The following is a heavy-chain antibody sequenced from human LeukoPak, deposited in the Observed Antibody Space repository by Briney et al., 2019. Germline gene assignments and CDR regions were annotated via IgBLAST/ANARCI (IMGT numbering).Heavy chain of an antibody. CDR1: GGTFSSYA. CDR2: IIPIFGTA. V-gene: IGHV1-69*01. CDR3: ARGGSYCSGGSCYSLAFDI. J-gene: IGHJ3*02. D-gene: IGHD2-15*01. Sequence: GSSVKVSCKASGGTFSSYAISWVRQAPGQGLEWMGGIIPIFGTANYAQKFQGRVTITADESTSTAYMELSSLRSEDTAVYYCARGGSYCSGGSCYSLAFDIWGQGTMVTVS.